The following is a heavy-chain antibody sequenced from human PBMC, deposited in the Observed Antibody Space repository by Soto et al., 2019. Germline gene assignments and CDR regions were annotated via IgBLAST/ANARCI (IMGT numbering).Heavy chain of an antibody. V-gene: IGHV3-74*01. CDR2: INTGGTTT. CDR1: TFTFSSYW. CDR3: ASVPTGKFGVWNY. Sequence: EVQLVESGGGLVQPGGSLRLSCAAPTFTFSSYWMHWVRQAPGQGLVWVSRINTGGTTTTYADSVKGRFTTSRDNAANTLYLQMNSLRAGDTAVYYWASVPTGKFGVWNYWGQGTLVTVSS. D-gene: IGHD2-21*01. J-gene: IGHJ4*02.